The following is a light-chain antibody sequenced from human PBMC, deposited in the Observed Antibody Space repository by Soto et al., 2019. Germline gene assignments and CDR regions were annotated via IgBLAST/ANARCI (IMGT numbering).Light chain of an antibody. V-gene: IGKV3-11*01. J-gene: IGKJ5*01. CDR1: QNIHTN. Sequence: EIVMTQSPATLSVSPGERATLSCRSGQNIHTNLAWYQQKPGQAPRLLIYDASNRATGIPDRFSGSGSETEFSLTISSLEPEDFATYYCQERSNWTSITFGQGTRLEIK. CDR2: DAS. CDR3: QERSNWTSIT.